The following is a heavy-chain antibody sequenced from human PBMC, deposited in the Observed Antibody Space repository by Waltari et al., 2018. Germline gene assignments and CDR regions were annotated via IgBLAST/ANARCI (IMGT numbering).Heavy chain of an antibody. Sequence: EEQLVESGGGLVQPGRSLRLSCAAPGFLFDANEMHWVRQAPGKGLEWVSSISWNGENVAYADSVKGRYTISRDNAKKSLFLQMNSVRPEDTALYYCARKIRTYYVVAFDLWGQGTMVLVSS. CDR1: GFLFDANE. CDR2: ISWNGENV. CDR3: ARKIRTYYVVAFDL. D-gene: IGHD1-26*01. V-gene: IGHV3-9*01. J-gene: IGHJ3*01.